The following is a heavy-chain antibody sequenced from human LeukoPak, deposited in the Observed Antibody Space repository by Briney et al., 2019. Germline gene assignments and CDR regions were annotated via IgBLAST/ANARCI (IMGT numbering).Heavy chain of an antibody. CDR2: IYYSGST. D-gene: IGHD3-22*01. Sequence: SETLSLTCTVSGGSISSYYWSWIRQPPGKGLEWIGYIYYSGSTNYNPSLKGRVTISVDTSKNQFSLKLSSVTAADTAVYYCARLPYYYDGSGYHWGQGTLVTVSS. CDR3: ARLPYYYDGSGYH. J-gene: IGHJ4*02. CDR1: GGSISSYY. V-gene: IGHV4-59*08.